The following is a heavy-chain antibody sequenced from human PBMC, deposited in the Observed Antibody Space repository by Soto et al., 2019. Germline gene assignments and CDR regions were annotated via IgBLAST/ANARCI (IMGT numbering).Heavy chain of an antibody. CDR3: ARTLSSSSSPYYFNF. J-gene: IGHJ4*02. CDR2: ISTSSGNT. V-gene: IGHV1-18*04. D-gene: IGHD6-6*01. CDR1: GYIFSSYG. Sequence: QVQLVQSGVEVKKPGASVKVSCKASGYIFSSYGLSWVRLAPGQGLEWMAWISTSSGNTKCAQKFQDRVAMTTDTSTSAAYMELRSLRSDDSAVYYCARTLSSSSSPYYFNFWGQGTLVSVSS.